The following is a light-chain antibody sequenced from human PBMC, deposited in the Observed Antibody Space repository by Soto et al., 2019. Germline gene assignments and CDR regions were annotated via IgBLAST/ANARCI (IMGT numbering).Light chain of an antibody. CDR3: QQSYSLPNT. CDR2: GAS. V-gene: IGKV1-39*01. CDR1: QSISNY. J-gene: IGKJ2*01. Sequence: DIQVTQSPSSLSASVGDRVTITCRASQSISNYLNWYQQKPGKAPKLLIYGASRLQSGVPSRFSGSASGTDFTLTITSLQPEDLATYYCQQSYSLPNTFGQGTKLEIK.